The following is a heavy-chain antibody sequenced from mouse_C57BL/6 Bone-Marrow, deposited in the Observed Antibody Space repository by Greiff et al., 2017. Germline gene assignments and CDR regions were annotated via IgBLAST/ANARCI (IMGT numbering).Heavy chain of an antibody. J-gene: IGHJ2*01. CDR1: GFTFSDYG. CDR3: ARPGTGEFDY. D-gene: IGHD4-1*01. CDR2: ISSGSSTI. V-gene: IGHV5-17*01. Sequence: EVKVVESGGGLVKPGGSLKLSCAASGFTFSDYGMHWVRQAPEKGLEWVAYISSGSSTIYYADTVKGRFTISRDNAKNTLFLQMTSLRSEDTALYYCARPGTGEFDYWGQGTTLTVSS.